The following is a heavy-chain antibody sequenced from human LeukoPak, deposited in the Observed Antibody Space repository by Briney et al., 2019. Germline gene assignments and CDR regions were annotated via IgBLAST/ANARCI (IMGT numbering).Heavy chain of an antibody. J-gene: IGHJ4*02. Sequence: PSETLSLTCTVSGGSITTYYWSWIRQPPGKGPEWVGLIKSKTGGGTTDYTAPVKGRFTISRDDSKNTLNLQMNSLTTEDTAVYYCTTGRAIWGQGTLVTVSS. CDR1: GGSITTYY. CDR2: IKSKTGGGTT. CDR3: TTGRAI. V-gene: IGHV3-15*01.